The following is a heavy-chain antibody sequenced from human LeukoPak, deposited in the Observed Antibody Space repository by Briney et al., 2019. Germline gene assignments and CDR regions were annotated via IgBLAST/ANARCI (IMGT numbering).Heavy chain of an antibody. J-gene: IGHJ4*02. CDR1: GFTFSSYA. CDR2: IRYDGSNK. Sequence: GGSLRLSCAASGFTFSSYAMHWVRQAPGKGLEWVAFIRYDGSNKYYADSVKGRFTISRDNSKNTLYLQMNSLRAEDTAVYYCAKDITMVRGVDYWGQGTLVTVSS. V-gene: IGHV3-30*02. D-gene: IGHD3-10*01. CDR3: AKDITMVRGVDY.